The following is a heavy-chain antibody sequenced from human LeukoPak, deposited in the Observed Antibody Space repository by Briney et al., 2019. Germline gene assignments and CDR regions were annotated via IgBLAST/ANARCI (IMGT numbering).Heavy chain of an antibody. CDR1: GGSISSYY. V-gene: IGHV4-4*07. CDR3: ARDSVGMGYYYYYMDV. Sequence: SETLSLTCTVSGGSISSYYWSWIRQPAGKGLEWIGRIYTSGSTNYNPSLKSRVTMSVDTSKNQFSLKLSSVTAADTAVYYCARDSVGMGYYYYYMDVWGKGTTVTVS. J-gene: IGHJ6*03. CDR2: IYTSGST. D-gene: IGHD3-10*01.